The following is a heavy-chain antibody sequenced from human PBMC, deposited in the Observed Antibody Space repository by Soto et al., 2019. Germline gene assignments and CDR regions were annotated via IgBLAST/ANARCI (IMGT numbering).Heavy chain of an antibody. D-gene: IGHD2-2*01. CDR2: IYYTGTT. CDR1: CGSIIGGGYY. CDR3: ARDGSSTANWIDP. Sequence: PSATLSLTGTVSCGSIIGGGYYCSWIRHFPGKGLEWIVYIYYTGTTYYNPSLKIRLTLSLETSKNQFSLKLSSVTVADTAVYYCARDGSSTANWIDPWGQGTLVTVSS. J-gene: IGHJ5*02. V-gene: IGHV4-31*03.